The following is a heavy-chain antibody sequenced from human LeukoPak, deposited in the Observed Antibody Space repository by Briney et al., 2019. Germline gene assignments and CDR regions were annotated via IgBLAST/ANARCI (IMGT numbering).Heavy chain of an antibody. J-gene: IGHJ4*02. Sequence: GASVKVSCKASGYTFTGYYMHWVRQAPGQGLEWMGRINPNSGGTNYAQKFQGRVTMTRDTSISTAYMELSRLRSDDTPVYYCARGVGPTRTAMAGGGGYWGQGTLVTVSS. CDR2: INPNSGGT. CDR3: ARGVGPTRTAMAGGGGY. CDR1: GYTFTGYY. V-gene: IGHV1-2*06. D-gene: IGHD5-18*01.